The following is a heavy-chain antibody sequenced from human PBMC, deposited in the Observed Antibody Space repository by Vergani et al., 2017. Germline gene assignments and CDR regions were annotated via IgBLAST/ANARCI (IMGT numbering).Heavy chain of an antibody. V-gene: IGHV3-7*01. D-gene: IGHD5-18*01. CDR2: IKQDGSEK. CDR1: GFTFSSYW. CDR3: ARGGWIQLWPVDY. J-gene: IGHJ4*02. Sequence: EVQLVESGGGLVQPGGSLRLSCAASGFTFSSYWMSWVRQAPGKGLEWVANIKQDGSEKYYVDSVKGRFTISRDNAKNSLYLQMNSLRAEDTAVYYCARGGWIQLWPVDYGGQGTLVTVSS.